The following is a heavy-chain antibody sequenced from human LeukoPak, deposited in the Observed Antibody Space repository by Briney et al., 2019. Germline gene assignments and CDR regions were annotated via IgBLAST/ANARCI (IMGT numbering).Heavy chain of an antibody. CDR2: ISPSGSST. V-gene: IGHV3-21*01. Sequence: GGSLRLSCVASGFTFRSYSMNWVRQAPGKGLEWVSSISPSGSSTWHAESVKGRFTISRDNARNSLFLQMSSLRAEDTAVYYCARDFLGESGAGGCWGQGTLVTVSS. J-gene: IGHJ4*02. CDR1: GFTFRSYS. D-gene: IGHD3-10*01. CDR3: ARDFLGESGAGGC.